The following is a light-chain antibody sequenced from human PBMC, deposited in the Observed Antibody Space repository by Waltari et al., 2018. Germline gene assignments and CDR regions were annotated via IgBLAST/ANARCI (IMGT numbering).Light chain of an antibody. CDR1: QSVSSHY. CDR3: LHSGSSLWT. CDR2: GAS. V-gene: IGKV3-20*01. J-gene: IGKJ1*01. Sequence: VLTQSPDRLSLSPGESATLTCRASQSVSSHYLAWYQQTPGQAPRLLIYGASFRATGIPDRFSGSGSGTDFTLTISSLEREDFAVYYCLHSGSSLWTFGQGTKVEVK.